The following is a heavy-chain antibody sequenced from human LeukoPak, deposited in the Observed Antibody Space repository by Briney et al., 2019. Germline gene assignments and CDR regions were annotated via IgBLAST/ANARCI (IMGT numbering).Heavy chain of an antibody. CDR1: GFTFSDYG. Sequence: GGSLRLSCAASGFTFSDYGMHWVRQAPGKGLEWVAVIAYDGGNKYYADSVKGRFTISRDNSKNTLYLQMNSLRAEDTAVYYCARGGYYDSSGHYKYYFDYWGQGTLVTVSS. J-gene: IGHJ4*02. V-gene: IGHV3-30*03. CDR3: ARGGYYDSSGHYKYYFDY. D-gene: IGHD3-22*01. CDR2: IAYDGGNK.